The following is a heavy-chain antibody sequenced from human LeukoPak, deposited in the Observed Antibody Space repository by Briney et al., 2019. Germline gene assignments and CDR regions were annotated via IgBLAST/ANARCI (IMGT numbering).Heavy chain of an antibody. V-gene: IGHV1-18*01. CDR3: ARDRGYFDWYLTGHDAFDI. CDR1: GYTFTSYG. Sequence: GASVKVSCKASGYTFTSYGISWVRQAPGQGLEWMGWISAYNGNTNYAQKLQGRVTMTTDTSTSTAYMELRSLRSDDTAVYYCARDRGYFDWYLTGHDAFDIWGQGTMVTVSS. D-gene: IGHD3-9*01. J-gene: IGHJ3*02. CDR2: ISAYNGNT.